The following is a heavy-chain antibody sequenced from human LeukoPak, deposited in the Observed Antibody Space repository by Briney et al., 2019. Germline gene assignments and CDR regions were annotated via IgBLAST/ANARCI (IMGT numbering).Heavy chain of an antibody. J-gene: IGHJ4*02. CDR3: ARGPPSYSSYYFDY. Sequence: ASVKVSCKASGYTFTSYDINWVRQPTGQGLEWMGWMNPNSGNTGYAQKLQGRVTMNRNTSISTAYMELSSLRSEDTAVYYCARGPPSYSSYYFDYWGQGTLVTVSS. CDR2: MNPNSGNT. CDR1: GYTFTSYD. V-gene: IGHV1-8*01. D-gene: IGHD5-18*01.